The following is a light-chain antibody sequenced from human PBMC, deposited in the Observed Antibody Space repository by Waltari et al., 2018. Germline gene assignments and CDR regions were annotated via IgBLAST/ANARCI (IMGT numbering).Light chain of an antibody. V-gene: IGKV1-12*01. CDR3: QQSYSTPLT. CDR1: QDINNW. Sequence: DIQMTQSPSSVSASVGDTVTITCRASQDINNWLAWFQQKPGKTPKLLISAASSLRSGVPSRFSGSGFGTDFTLTISNLQPEDFAIYYCQQSYSTPLTFGGGTKVEIK. J-gene: IGKJ4*01. CDR2: AAS.